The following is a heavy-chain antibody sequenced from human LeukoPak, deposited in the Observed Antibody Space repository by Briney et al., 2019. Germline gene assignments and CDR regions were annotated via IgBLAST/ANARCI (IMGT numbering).Heavy chain of an antibody. CDR3: ARASSWYYYGMDV. CDR2: INPNSGGT. Sequence: ASVKVSCKASGYTFTGYYMHWVRQAPGQGLEWMGWINPNSGGTNYAQKLQGRVTMTRDTSISTAYMELSRLRSDDTAVYYCARASSWYYYGMDVWGQGTTVTVSS. V-gene: IGHV1-2*02. J-gene: IGHJ6*02. D-gene: IGHD6-13*01. CDR1: GYTFTGYY.